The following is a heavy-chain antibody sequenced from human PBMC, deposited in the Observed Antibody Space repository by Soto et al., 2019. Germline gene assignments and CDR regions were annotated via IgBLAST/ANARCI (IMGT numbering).Heavy chain of an antibody. CDR3: ARVRPGIAAAGTNKEFDY. CDR1: GGSISSGDYY. Sequence: PSETLSLTCTVSGGSISSGDYYWSWIRQPPGKGLEWIGYIYYSGSTYYNPSLKSRVTISADTSKNQFSLKLSSVTAADTAVYYCARVRPGIAAAGTNKEFDYWGQGTLVTVSS. J-gene: IGHJ4*02. CDR2: IYYSGST. V-gene: IGHV4-30-4*01. D-gene: IGHD6-13*01.